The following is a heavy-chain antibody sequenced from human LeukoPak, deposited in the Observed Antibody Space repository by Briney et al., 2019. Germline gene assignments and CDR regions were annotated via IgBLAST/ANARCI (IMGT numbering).Heavy chain of an antibody. CDR2: ISGSGGST. CDR1: GFTFNNYA. J-gene: IGHJ4*02. V-gene: IGHV3-23*01. D-gene: IGHD2-2*01. CDR3: AKDLPAAYFDY. Sequence: GGSLRLSCAASGFTFNNYAMSWVRQAPGKGLEWVSTISGSGGSTYYADSVKGRFTISRDNSKNSLYLQMNSLRAEDTAVYYCAKDLPAAYFDYWGQGTLVTVSS.